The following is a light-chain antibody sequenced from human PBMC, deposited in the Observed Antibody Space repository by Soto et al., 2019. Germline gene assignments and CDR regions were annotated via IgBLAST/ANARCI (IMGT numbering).Light chain of an antibody. CDR2: GVS. J-gene: IGKJ5*01. CDR3: QQSDT. Sequence: EIVMTQSPATLSVSPGERATLSCRASQSVSSNLAWYQQKPGQPPRLLIYGVSTRATGIAARFSGSGSGTEFTLTISRLEPEDFAVYYCQQSDTFGQGTRLEIK. CDR1: QSVSSN. V-gene: IGKV3-15*01.